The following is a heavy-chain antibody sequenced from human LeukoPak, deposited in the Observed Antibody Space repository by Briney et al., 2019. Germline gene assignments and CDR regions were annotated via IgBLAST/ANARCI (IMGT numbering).Heavy chain of an antibody. CDR2: IYYTGST. CDR3: TISLGVVIHGGMDV. D-gene: IGHD3-3*01. Sequence: SVTLSLTCTVSGVSINSYHWSWIWQPPGKGLEWIGHIYYTGSTNYNPSLKSRVTISLDTSKNQFSLKLSSVTAADTAVYYCTISLGVVIHGGMDVWGQGTTVTVSS. V-gene: IGHV4-59*01. CDR1: GVSINSYH. J-gene: IGHJ6*02.